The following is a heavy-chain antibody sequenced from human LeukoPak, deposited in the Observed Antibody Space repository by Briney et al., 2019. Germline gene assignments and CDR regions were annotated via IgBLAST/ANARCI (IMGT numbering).Heavy chain of an antibody. J-gene: IGHJ6*02. CDR3: AAPTVTTLYYGMDV. V-gene: IGHV1-58*01. CDR1: GFTFTSSA. D-gene: IGHD4-17*01. Sequence: SVTVSCKASGFTFTSSAVQWVRQARGQRLEWIGWIVVGSGNTNYAQKFQERVTITRDMSTSTAYMELSSLRSEDTAVYYCAAPTVTTLYYGMDVWGQGTTVTVSS. CDR2: IVVGSGNT.